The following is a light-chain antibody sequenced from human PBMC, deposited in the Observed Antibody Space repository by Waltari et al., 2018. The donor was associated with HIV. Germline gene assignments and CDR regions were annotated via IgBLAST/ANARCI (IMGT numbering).Light chain of an antibody. CDR2: SAS. J-gene: IGKJ3*01. V-gene: IGKV3-20*01. CDR1: QSVTNSF. CDR3: QQYGNSPFT. Sequence: EIVLTQSPGTLSLSPGERATLPCRASQSVTNSFLAGYQQKPGLAPRLPIYSASSRATGTPDRVRGSESGTDFTLTISRLEPEDFELYYCQQYGNSPFTFGPGTKGEMK.